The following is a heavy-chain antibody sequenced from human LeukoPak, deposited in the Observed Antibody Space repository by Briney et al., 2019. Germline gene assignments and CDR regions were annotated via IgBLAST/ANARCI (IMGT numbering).Heavy chain of an antibody. CDR3: ARDLGSGYHFPADY. V-gene: IGHV3-20*04. CDR1: GFTFDDYG. Sequence: GGSLRLSCAASGFTFDDYGMSWVRQAPGKGLEWVSGINWNGASTGYADSVKGRFTISRDNAKNSLCLQMNSLRAEDTALYYCARDLGSGYHFPADYWGQGTLVTVSS. J-gene: IGHJ4*02. CDR2: INWNGAST. D-gene: IGHD3-22*01.